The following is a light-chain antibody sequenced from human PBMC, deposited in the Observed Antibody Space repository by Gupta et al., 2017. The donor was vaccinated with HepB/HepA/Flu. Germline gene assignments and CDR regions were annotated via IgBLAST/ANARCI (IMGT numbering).Light chain of an antibody. CDR2: GTS. Sequence: EIVMTQSPTSLSVSPGQRATLSCRASQNVNSNLAWYQQKPGQAPRLLIYGTSNRGTGIPARFSGSWYRTEFTLTISSLQSEDFAIYYCQHYDYCPLTFGGGTKVEI. CDR3: QHYDYCPLT. V-gene: IGKV3D-15*01. J-gene: IGKJ4*01. CDR1: QNVNSN.